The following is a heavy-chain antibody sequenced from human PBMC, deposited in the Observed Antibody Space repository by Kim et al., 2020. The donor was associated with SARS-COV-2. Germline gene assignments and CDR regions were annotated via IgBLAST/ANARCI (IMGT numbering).Heavy chain of an antibody. CDR3: AKEERGRVSRGDYGGY. CDR1: GFTFSSYA. J-gene: IGHJ4*02. V-gene: IGHV3-23*01. Sequence: GGSLRLSCAASGFTFSSYAMSWVRQAPGKGLEWVSAISGSGGSTYYADSVKGRFTISRDNSKNTLYLQMNSLRAEDTAVYYCAKEERGRVSRGDYGGYWGQGTLVTVSS. CDR2: ISGSGGST. D-gene: IGHD4-17*01.